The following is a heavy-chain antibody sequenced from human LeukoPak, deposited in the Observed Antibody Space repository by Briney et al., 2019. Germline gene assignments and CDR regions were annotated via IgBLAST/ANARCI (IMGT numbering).Heavy chain of an antibody. J-gene: IGHJ4*02. Sequence: SQTLSLTCTVSGGSISSGSYYWSWIRQPAGKGLEWIGRIYTSGSTNYNPSLKSRVTISVDTSKNQFSLKLSSVTAADTAVYYCARVSKEAVIVGRFESLDYWGQGTLVTVSS. D-gene: IGHD3-22*01. CDR3: ARVSKEAVIVGRFESLDY. CDR2: IYTSGST. V-gene: IGHV4-61*02. CDR1: GGSISSGSYY.